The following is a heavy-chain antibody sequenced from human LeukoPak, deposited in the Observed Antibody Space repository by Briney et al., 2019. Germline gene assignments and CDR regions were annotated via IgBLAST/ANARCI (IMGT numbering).Heavy chain of an antibody. CDR2: INNDGGGT. D-gene: IGHD1-14*01. CDR3: ARGGPDHAFDI. J-gene: IGHJ3*02. V-gene: IGHV3-74*03. CDR1: GFTFRNYW. Sequence: GGSLRLSCAASGFTFRNYWIYWVRQAPGKGLVYVSRINNDGGGTTYTDSVKGRFTISRDNGKNGVYLQMNSLGPDDTAMYYCARGGPDHAFDIWGQGTMVTVSS.